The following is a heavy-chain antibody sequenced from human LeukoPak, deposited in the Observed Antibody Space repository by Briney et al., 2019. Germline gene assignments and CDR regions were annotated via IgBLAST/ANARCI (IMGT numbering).Heavy chain of an antibody. CDR3: ARGSVRFLEWLFHGMDV. J-gene: IGHJ6*02. V-gene: IGHV1-8*01. CDR1: GYTFTSYD. Sequence: ASVKVSCKASGYTFTSYDINRVRQATGQGLEWMGWMNPNSGNTGYAQKFQGRVTMTRNTSISTAYMELSSLRSEDTAVYYCARGSVRFLEWLFHGMDVWGQGTTVTVSS. CDR2: MNPNSGNT. D-gene: IGHD3-3*01.